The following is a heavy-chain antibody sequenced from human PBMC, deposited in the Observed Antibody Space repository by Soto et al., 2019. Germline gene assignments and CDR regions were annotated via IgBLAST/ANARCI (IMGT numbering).Heavy chain of an antibody. V-gene: IGHV1-69*06. Sequence: QVVLLQSGVEVKEPGSSVRVSCQVSGSTFNNFAFSWVRQAPGHGPEWMGGIVVDSNTAEYSQRFQDRVTITADTSTDTLYMELGSLTFEDTAVYYCARAIKRWEVNYYFDFWGQGTLVTVSS. J-gene: IGHJ4*02. D-gene: IGHD1-26*01. CDR3: ARAIKRWEVNYYFDF. CDR1: GSTFNNFA. CDR2: IVVDSNTA.